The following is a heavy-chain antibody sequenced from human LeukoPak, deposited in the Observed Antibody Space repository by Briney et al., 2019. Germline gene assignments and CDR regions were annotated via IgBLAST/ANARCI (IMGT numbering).Heavy chain of an antibody. D-gene: IGHD6-13*01. J-gene: IGHJ5*02. CDR2: INPNSGGT. V-gene: IGHV1-2*02. CDR1: GYTFTGYY. CDR3: ARGRLAAAGPTGWFDP. Sequence: GASVKVSCKASGYTFTGYYMHWVRQAPGQGLEWMGWINPNSGGTNYAQKFQGRVIMTRDTSISTAYMELSRLRSDDTAVYYCARGRLAAAGPTGWFDPRGQGTLVTVSS.